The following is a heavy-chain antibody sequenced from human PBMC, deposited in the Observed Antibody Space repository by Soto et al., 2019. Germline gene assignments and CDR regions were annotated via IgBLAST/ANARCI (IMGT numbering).Heavy chain of an antibody. Sequence: SETLSLTCTVSGGSINTFYWSWVRQPAGKGLEWIGHIFSSGSTSFNPSLESRVAMSVDTSKNHFSLNLSSVTAADMAVYYCAREGSYSAYNFAHGIQLWSFDFWGQGALVTVSS. V-gene: IGHV4-4*07. CDR2: IFSSGST. D-gene: IGHD5-12*01. J-gene: IGHJ4*02. CDR3: AREGSYSAYNFAHGIQLWSFDF. CDR1: GGSINTFY.